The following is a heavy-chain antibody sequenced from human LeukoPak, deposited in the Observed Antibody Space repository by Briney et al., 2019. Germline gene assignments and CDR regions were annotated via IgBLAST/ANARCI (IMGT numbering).Heavy chain of an antibody. CDR3: AKDRIAAAFSYYFDY. Sequence: PGGSLRLSCAASGFTFSSHAMTWVRQAPGKGLEWLSRISASGVITYYAGSVKGLFTISRDNSKNTLYLQMNSLRAEDTAVYYCAKDRIAAAFSYYFDYWGQGTLVTVSS. V-gene: IGHV3-23*01. CDR1: GFTFSSHA. D-gene: IGHD6-13*01. J-gene: IGHJ4*02. CDR2: ISASGVIT.